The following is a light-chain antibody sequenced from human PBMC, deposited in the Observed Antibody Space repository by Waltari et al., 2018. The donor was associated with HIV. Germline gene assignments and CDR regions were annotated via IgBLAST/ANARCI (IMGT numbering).Light chain of an antibody. J-gene: IGKJ4*01. CDR1: QSVSSSS. CDR3: QQYGTSPLT. Sequence: EIVLTQSPGTLSLPPGDRATLSCRASQSVSSSSLAWYQQKPGQAPRLLIYDASSRATGIPDRFSGTGSGTDFTLTISRLEPEDFAVYYCQQYGTSPLTFGGGTKVEIK. CDR2: DAS. V-gene: IGKV3-20*01.